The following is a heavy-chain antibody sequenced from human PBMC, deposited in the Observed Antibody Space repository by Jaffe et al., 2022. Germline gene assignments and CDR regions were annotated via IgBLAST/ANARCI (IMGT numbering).Heavy chain of an antibody. CDR2: IIPIFGTA. J-gene: IGHJ5*02. CDR1: GGTFSSYA. CDR3: ARKYSSSWYGGPGNWFDP. D-gene: IGHD6-13*01. Sequence: QVQLVQSGAEVKKPGSSVKVSCKASGGTFSSYAISWVRQAPGQGLEWMGGIIPIFGTANYAQKFQGRVTITTDESTSTAYMELSSLRSEDTAVYYCARKYSSSWYGGPGNWFDPWGQGTLVTVSS. V-gene: IGHV1-69*05.